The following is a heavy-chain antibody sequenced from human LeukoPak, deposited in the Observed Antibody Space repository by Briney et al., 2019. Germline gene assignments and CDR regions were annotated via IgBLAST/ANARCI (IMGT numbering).Heavy chain of an antibody. J-gene: IGHJ3*02. D-gene: IGHD3-22*01. CDR3: ARDRVLSPSTPPIVVDAFDI. Sequence: GGSLRLSRAASGFTVSSNYMSWVRQAPGKGLEWVSVIYSGGSTYYAASVKGRFTISRDNSKNTLYLQMNSLRAEDTAVYYCARDRVLSPSTPPIVVDAFDIWDQGTRVSVSS. CDR2: IYSGGST. V-gene: IGHV3-66*01. CDR1: GFTVSSNY.